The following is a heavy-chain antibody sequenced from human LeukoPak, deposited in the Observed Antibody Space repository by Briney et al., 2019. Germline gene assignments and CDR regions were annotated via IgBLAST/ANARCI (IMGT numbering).Heavy chain of an antibody. CDR3: AREDPYYGMDV. CDR1: GGSFSGYY. CDR2: INHSGST. V-gene: IGHV4-34*01. J-gene: IGHJ6*02. Sequence: SETLSLTCAVYGGSFSGYYWSWIRQPPGKGLEWIGEINHSGSTNYNPSLKSRVTISVDTSKNQFSLKLSSVTAADTAVYYCAREDPYYGMDVWGQGTTVTVSS.